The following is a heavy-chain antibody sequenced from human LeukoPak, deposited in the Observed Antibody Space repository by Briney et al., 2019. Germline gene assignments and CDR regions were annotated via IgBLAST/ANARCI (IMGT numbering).Heavy chain of an antibody. CDR3: ARRKRGGFDY. J-gene: IGHJ4*02. CDR2: IFPGHSDT. V-gene: IGHV5-51*01. Sequence: GESLKISCKGFGYLFTNDWIGWVRQLPGRVLEWMGIIFPGHSDTIYSPSFQGLVTISADKSVNAAYLQWSSLKASDTAIYYCARRKRGGFDYWGQGTLVTVSS. D-gene: IGHD3-3*01. CDR1: GYLFTNDW.